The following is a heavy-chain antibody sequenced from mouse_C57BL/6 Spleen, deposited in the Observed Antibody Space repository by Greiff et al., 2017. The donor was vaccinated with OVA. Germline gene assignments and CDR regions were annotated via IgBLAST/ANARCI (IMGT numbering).Heavy chain of an antibody. CDR1: GYSFTGSF. V-gene: IGHV1-20*01. CDR3: ARSDYIFYFDY. Sequence: EVQLQQSGPELVKPGASVKISCKASGYSFTGSFMNWVMQSHGKSLEWIGRINPYNGDTFYNQKFKGKATLTVDKSSSTAHMELRSLTSEDSAVYYCARSDYIFYFDYWGQGTTLTVSS. J-gene: IGHJ2*01. CDR2: INPYNGDT. D-gene: IGHD2-12*01.